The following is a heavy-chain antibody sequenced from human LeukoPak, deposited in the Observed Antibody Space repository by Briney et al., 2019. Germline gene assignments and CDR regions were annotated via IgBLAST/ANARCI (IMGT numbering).Heavy chain of an antibody. CDR2: IYYSGST. J-gene: IGHJ4*02. D-gene: IGHD2/OR15-2a*01. CDR3: ARSDFYAFDN. Sequence: SETLSLTCIVSVGSISISSYHWGWIRQPPGKGLEWIGTIYYSGSTYYNPSLRSRLTISADTSKNQFSLKLTSVTAADTAVYYCARSDFYAFDNWGQGTLVTVSS. V-gene: IGHV4-39*01. CDR1: VGSISISSYH.